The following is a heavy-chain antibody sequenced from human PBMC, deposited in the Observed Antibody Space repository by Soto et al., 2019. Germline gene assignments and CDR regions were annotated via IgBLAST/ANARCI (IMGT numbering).Heavy chain of an antibody. D-gene: IGHD2-2*01. CDR1: GGSINSVGYH. Sequence: QVQLQESGPGLVKPSQTLSVTCTVSGGSINSVGYHWSWIRQHPGKGLEGIGNIYYSGSTYYNPSLKSRVTISVDTSKNQFSLKLSSVTAADTAVYYCARYCSSTTCHINLGNWFDPWGQGTLVTVSS. J-gene: IGHJ5*02. V-gene: IGHV4-31*03. CDR2: IYYSGST. CDR3: ARYCSSTTCHINLGNWFDP.